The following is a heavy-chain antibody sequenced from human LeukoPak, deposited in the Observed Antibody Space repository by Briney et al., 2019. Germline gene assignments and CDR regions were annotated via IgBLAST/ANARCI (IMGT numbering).Heavy chain of an antibody. CDR3: AGRPDTAMVPIFDY. V-gene: IGHV1-2*02. Sequence: ASVKVSCKASGYTFTGYYMHWVRQAPGQGLEWMGWINPNSGGTYYAQKFQGRVTMTGDTSISTAYMELSRLSSDDTAIYYCAGRPDTAMVPIFDYWGQGTLVTVSS. CDR1: GYTFTGYY. CDR2: INPNSGGT. J-gene: IGHJ4*02. D-gene: IGHD5-18*01.